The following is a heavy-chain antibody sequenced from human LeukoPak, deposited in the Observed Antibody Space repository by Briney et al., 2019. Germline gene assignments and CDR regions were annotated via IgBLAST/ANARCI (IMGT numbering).Heavy chain of an antibody. CDR2: IWYDGSNK. CDR3: ARNTGSYYVYTTFDI. V-gene: IGHV3-33*01. Sequence: GRSLRLSCAASGFTFSSYGMHWVRQAPGKGLEWVAVIWYDGSNKYYADSVKGRFTISRDNSKNTLYLQMNSLRAEDTAVYYCARNTGSYYVYTTFDIWGQGTMVTVSS. D-gene: IGHD3-10*02. J-gene: IGHJ3*02. CDR1: GFTFSSYG.